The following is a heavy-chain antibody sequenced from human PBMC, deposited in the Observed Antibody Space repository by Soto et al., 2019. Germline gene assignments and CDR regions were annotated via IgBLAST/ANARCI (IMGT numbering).Heavy chain of an antibody. CDR3: ARALQLDYLHGLDV. D-gene: IGHD2-21*01. Sequence: GASVKVSCKASGGTFNNHLVTWVRQAPGQGLEWLGGIIPMYGSAHYAQKFQGRVVITAGESTGTAYMELSSLRSDDTATFFCARALQLDYLHGLDVWGQGTTVTVSS. V-gene: IGHV1-69*13. CDR1: GGTFNNHL. CDR2: IIPMYGSA. J-gene: IGHJ6*02.